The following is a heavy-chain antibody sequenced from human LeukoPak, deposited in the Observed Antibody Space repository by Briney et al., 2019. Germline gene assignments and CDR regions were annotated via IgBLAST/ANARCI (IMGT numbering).Heavy chain of an antibody. CDR1: GGTFSSYA. CDR2: IIPIFGIA. CDR3: ARDWYYDSSGYYHGPDY. J-gene: IGHJ4*02. D-gene: IGHD3-22*01. Sequence: SVKVSCKASGGTFSSYAISWVRQAPGQGLEGRGRIIPIFGIANYAQKCQGRVTITADKSTSTAYMELSSLRSEDTAVYYCARDWYYDSSGYYHGPDYWGQGTLVTVSS. V-gene: IGHV1-69*04.